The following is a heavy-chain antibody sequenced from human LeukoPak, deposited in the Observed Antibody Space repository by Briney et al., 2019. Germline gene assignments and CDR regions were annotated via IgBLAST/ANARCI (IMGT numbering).Heavy chain of an antibody. Sequence: GGSLRLSCAASGFTFDDYGMSWVRQAPGKGLEWVSGNWNGGSTGYADSVKGRFTISRDNAKNSLYLQMNSLRAADTAVYYCARGSNYYDSGKGWFDPWGQGTLVTVSS. CDR3: ARGSNYYDSGKGWFDP. V-gene: IGHV3-20*04. D-gene: IGHD3-10*01. CDR1: GFTFDDYG. J-gene: IGHJ5*02. CDR2: NWNGGST.